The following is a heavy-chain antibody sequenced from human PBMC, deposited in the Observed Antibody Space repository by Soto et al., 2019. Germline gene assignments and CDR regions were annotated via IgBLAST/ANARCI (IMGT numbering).Heavy chain of an antibody. CDR3: ARAITMIWGMDV. CDR1: GFTFSSYG. V-gene: IGHV3-33*01. CDR2: IWYDGSNK. D-gene: IGHD3-22*01. J-gene: IGHJ6*02. Sequence: GGSLRLSCAASGFTFSSYGMHWVRQAPGKGLEWVAVIWYDGSNKYYADSVKGRFTISRDNSKNTLYLQMNSLRAEDTAVYYCARAITMIWGMDVWGQGTTVTVSS.